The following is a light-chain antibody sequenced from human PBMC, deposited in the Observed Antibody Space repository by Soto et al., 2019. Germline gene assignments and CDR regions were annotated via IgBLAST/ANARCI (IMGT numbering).Light chain of an antibody. Sequence: DIQMTQSPSTLSASVGDRVTITCRASQSISTRLAWYQQKPGKAPKLLIYDASSLESGVPSRFSGSASGTEFTLNISSLQPDDFATYYCHQYNSYEKFGQGTKG. CDR1: QSISTR. CDR2: DAS. J-gene: IGKJ1*01. CDR3: HQYNSYEK. V-gene: IGKV1-5*01.